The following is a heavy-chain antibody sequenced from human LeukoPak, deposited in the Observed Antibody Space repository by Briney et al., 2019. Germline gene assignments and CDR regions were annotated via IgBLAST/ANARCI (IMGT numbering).Heavy chain of an antibody. J-gene: IGHJ3*02. D-gene: IGHD2-2*01. CDR3: ATPYCSSLSCLDVFNI. V-gene: IGHV4-31*03. CDR2: KYYSGSA. Sequence: PSQTLSFTCSVSGVSISDGRYYWTWIRQRPGKGLEWIGYKYYSGSAKYDPSLKSRLTISIDTPKNQFSLHLSSVTAADTAMYYCATPYCSSLSCLDVFNIWGQGTMVTVSP. CDR1: GVSISDGRYY.